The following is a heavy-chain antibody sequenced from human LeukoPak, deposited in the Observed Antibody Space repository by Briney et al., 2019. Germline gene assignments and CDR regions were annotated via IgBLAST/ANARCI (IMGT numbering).Heavy chain of an antibody. V-gene: IGHV3-30*18. CDR3: AKGMGDYFAY. J-gene: IGHJ4*02. CDR1: GFTFSSYG. D-gene: IGHD3-16*01. Sequence: GGSLRLSCAASGFTFSSYGMHWVRQAPGKGLEWVAVISYDGSYKYYADSVKGRFTISRDNSKNTLYLQMNSLSAEDTAVYYCAKGMGDYFAYWGQGTLVTVSS. CDR2: ISYDGSYK.